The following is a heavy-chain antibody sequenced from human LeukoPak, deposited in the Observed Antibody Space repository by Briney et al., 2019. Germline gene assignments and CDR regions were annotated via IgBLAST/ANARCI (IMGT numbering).Heavy chain of an antibody. V-gene: IGHV1-2*02. CDR2: INPNSGGT. J-gene: IGHJ4*02. Sequence: GASVKVSCKASGYTFTGYYMHWVRQAPGQGLEWMGWINPNSGGTNYAQKFQGRVTITADKSTSTAYMELSSLRSEDTAVYYCARALTAMLFDYWGQGTLVTVSS. D-gene: IGHD2-21*02. CDR1: GYTFTGYY. CDR3: ARALTAMLFDY.